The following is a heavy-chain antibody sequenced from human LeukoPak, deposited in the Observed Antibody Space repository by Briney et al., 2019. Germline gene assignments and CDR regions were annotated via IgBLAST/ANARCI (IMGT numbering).Heavy chain of an antibody. Sequence: SLRLSCAASGFTFDDYAMHWVRQAPGKGLQWVSGISWNSGSIGYADSVKGRFTISRDNAKNSLYLQMNSLRAEDTALYYCAPLTSGAAAGAGYWGQGTLVTVSS. CDR1: GFTFDDYA. V-gene: IGHV3-9*01. CDR2: ISWNSGSI. CDR3: APLTSGAAAGAGY. D-gene: IGHD6-13*01. J-gene: IGHJ4*02.